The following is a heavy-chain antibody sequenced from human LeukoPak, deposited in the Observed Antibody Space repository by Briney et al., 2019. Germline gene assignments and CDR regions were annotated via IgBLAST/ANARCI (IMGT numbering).Heavy chain of an antibody. CDR2: ISWNSGSI. V-gene: IGHV3-9*03. CDR1: GFTFDDYA. Sequence: SGRSLRLSCAASGFTFDDYAMHWVRQAPGKGLEWVSGISWNSGSIGYADSVKGRFTISRDNAKNSLYLQMNSLRAEDMALYYCAKGHDSSGWSPDAFDIWGQGTMVTVSS. CDR3: AKGHDSSGWSPDAFDI. J-gene: IGHJ3*02. D-gene: IGHD3-22*01.